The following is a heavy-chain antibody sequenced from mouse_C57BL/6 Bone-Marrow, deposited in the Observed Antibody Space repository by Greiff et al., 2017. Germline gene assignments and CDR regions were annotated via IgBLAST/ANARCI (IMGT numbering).Heavy chain of an antibody. D-gene: IGHD2-3*01. CDR2: IDPETGGT. CDR1: GYTFTDYE. V-gene: IGHV1-15*01. J-gene: IGHJ3*01. CDR3: TRGKIYAGYTWFAY. Sequence: VQLQQSGAELVRPGASVTLSCKASGYTFTDYEMHWVKQTPVHGLEWIGAIDPETGGTAYNQKFKGKAILTADKSSSTAYMELRSLTSEDTAVYYCTRGKIYAGYTWFAYWGQGTLVTVSA.